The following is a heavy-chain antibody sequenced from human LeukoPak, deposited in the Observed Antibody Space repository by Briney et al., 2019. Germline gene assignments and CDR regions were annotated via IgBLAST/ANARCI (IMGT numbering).Heavy chain of an antibody. V-gene: IGHV3-30*04. CDR1: GFTFNNYA. Sequence: PGGSLRLSCAGSGFTFNNYALRWVRQAPGKGLEWVAVISFDGINDSYADSVKGRFTISRDNSKNTVHLQMNSLRPEDSAVYYCARDLPISTNWNSEYFQHWGQGTLVTVSS. J-gene: IGHJ1*01. CDR3: ARDLPISTNWNSEYFQH. CDR2: ISFDGIND. D-gene: IGHD1-1*01.